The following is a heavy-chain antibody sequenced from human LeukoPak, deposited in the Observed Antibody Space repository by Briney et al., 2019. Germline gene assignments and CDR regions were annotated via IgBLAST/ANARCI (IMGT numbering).Heavy chain of an antibody. Sequence: GSLRLSCAASGFTFSSYGMHWVRQAPGKGLEWVAVISYDGSNKYYADSVKGRFTISRDNSKNTLYLQMNSLRAEDTAVYYCAKGLLAGKYYYYGMDVWGQGTTVTVSS. D-gene: IGHD6-19*01. CDR3: AKGLLAGKYYYYGMDV. V-gene: IGHV3-30*18. J-gene: IGHJ6*02. CDR2: ISYDGSNK. CDR1: GFTFSSYG.